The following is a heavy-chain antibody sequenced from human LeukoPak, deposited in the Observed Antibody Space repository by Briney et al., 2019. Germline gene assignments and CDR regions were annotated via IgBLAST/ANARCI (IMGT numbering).Heavy chain of an antibody. D-gene: IGHD6-19*01. J-gene: IGHJ4*02. Sequence: PSETLSLTCTVSGGSISRYYWSWIRQPPGKGLEWIGYIYHSGYTNYNPSLKSRVTISVDTSKNQFSLKVSSVTAADTAVYYCARSSSSLEYSVYWGQGALVTLSS. CDR2: IYHSGYT. CDR3: ARSSSSLEYSVY. V-gene: IGHV4-59*01. CDR1: GGSISRYY.